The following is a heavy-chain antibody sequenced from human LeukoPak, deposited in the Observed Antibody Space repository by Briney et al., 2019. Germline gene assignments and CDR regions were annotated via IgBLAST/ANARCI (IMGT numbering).Heavy chain of an antibody. CDR2: ISHSGGTT. D-gene: IGHD2-15*01. CDR3: AKANVKYCSGGSCFDAFDI. Sequence: GGSLRLSCAASGLTFSSYAMSWVRQAPGKGPEWVSAISHSGGTTYYAASVKGRFTITRDNSKNTLYLQMNSLRAKDTAVYYCAKANVKYCSGGSCFDAFDIWGQGTMVTVSS. J-gene: IGHJ3*02. CDR1: GLTFSSYA. V-gene: IGHV3-23*01.